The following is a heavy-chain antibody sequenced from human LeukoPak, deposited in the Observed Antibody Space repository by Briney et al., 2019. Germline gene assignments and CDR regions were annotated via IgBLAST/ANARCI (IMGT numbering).Heavy chain of an antibody. CDR2: ISSTSSDI. CDR3: ARRGPFFDY. V-gene: IGHV3-21*05. Sequence: GGSLRLSCAASGFRFNNAWMSWVRQAPGKGLEWISYISSTSSDIYYLDSVRGRFAISRDNAKNSLYLQMNSLRAEDTSIYYCARRGPFFDYWGQGILVTVSS. D-gene: IGHD3-10*01. J-gene: IGHJ4*02. CDR1: GFRFNNAW.